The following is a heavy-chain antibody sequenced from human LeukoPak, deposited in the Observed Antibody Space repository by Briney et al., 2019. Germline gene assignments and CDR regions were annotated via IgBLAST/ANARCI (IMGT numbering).Heavy chain of an antibody. J-gene: IGHJ4*02. CDR2: ISSSSSYI. V-gene: IGHV3-21*01. CDR1: GFTFSSYS. CDR3: ARAGYDYVWGSYPSPFDY. Sequence: GGSLRLSCAASGFTFSSYSMNWVRQAPGKGLEWVSSISSSSSYIYYADSVKGRFTISRDNAKNSLYLQMNSLRAEDTAVYYRARAGYDYVWGSYPSPFDYWGQGTLVTVSS. D-gene: IGHD3-16*01.